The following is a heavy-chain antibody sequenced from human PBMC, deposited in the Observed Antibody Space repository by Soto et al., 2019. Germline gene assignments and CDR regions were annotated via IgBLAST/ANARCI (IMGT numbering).Heavy chain of an antibody. CDR3: ARGYDYIWGSYRSDAFDI. J-gene: IGHJ3*02. CDR1: GYSFTSYG. V-gene: IGHV1-3*04. D-gene: IGHD3-16*02. CDR2: INIGNGNT. Sequence: ASVKVSCKAAGYSFTSYGIHWVRQAPGQRLEWMGWINIGNGNTKYSQNFQGRVTITRDTSATTAYMDLTSLTSEDTAIYFCARGYDYIWGSYRSDAFDIWGQGTLVTVSS.